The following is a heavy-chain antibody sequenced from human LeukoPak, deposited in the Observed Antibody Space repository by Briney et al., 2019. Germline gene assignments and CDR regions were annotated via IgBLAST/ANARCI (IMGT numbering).Heavy chain of an antibody. CDR2: IYYTGGT. CDR1: GGSISGGFY. D-gene: IGHD1-14*01. J-gene: IGHJ4*02. V-gene: IGHV4-31*03. CDR3: ARDSVSTVRAFDY. Sequence: SQTLSLTCTVSGGSISGGFYWSWIRQHPGKGLEYIGYIYYTGGTYYNPSLKSRLTISVDASNSQFSLKLSSVTAADTALYYCARDSVSTVRAFDYWGQGTLVTVSS.